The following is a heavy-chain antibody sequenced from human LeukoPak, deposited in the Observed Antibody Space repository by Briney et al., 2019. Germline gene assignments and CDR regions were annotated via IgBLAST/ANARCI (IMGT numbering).Heavy chain of an antibody. V-gene: IGHV3-53*01. CDR3: ARSSRDGYNLIDYMDV. D-gene: IGHD5-24*01. Sequence: PGGSLRLSCAASGFIVNTNYMTWVRQAPGRGLEWVSSIYADGNTYYADSVKGRFTISRDNSRNSLYLQMNSLRAEDTAVYYCARSSRDGYNLIDYMDVWGQGTTVTVSS. J-gene: IGHJ6*03. CDR2: IYADGNT. CDR1: GFIVNTNY.